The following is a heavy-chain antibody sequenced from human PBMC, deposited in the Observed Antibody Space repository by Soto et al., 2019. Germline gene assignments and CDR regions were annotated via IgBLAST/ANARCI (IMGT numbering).Heavy chain of an antibody. CDR1: GFSLSTSGVG. J-gene: IGHJ4*02. Sequence: QITLKESGPTLVKPTQTLTLTCTFSGFSLSTSGVGVGWIRQPPGKALEWLALIYWDDDKRYSPSLKSRLTITKHTSKNQVVLTMTNMDPVDTATYYCAHKRILFGASGRKTVYFDYWGQGTLVTVSS. V-gene: IGHV2-5*02. CDR3: AHKRILFGASGRKTVYFDY. CDR2: IYWDDDK. D-gene: IGHD6-25*01.